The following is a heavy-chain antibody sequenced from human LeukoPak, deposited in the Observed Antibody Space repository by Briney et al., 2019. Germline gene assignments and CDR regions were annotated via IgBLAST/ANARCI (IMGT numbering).Heavy chain of an antibody. V-gene: IGHV1-69*05. CDR2: IIPIFGTA. CDR3: ARGPLRGYYYYYMDV. CDR1: AGTFSTYA. J-gene: IGHJ6*03. D-gene: IGHD3-16*01. Sequence: PWVQSSSNASAGTFSTYAINWVRPAPAQGLEWMGWIIPIFGTADYSQKFQGRATITTDEFTSTAYMELSSLRSEDTAVYYCARGPLRGYYYYYMDVWGIGTPVTVSS.